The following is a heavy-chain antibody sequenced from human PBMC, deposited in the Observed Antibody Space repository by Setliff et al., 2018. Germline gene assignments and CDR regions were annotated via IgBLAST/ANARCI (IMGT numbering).Heavy chain of an antibody. Sequence: KASETLSLTCAVYGGSFSGYYWSWIRQPPGKGLEWIGEINHSGSTNNNPSLKSRVTISVDTSKNQFSLKLSSVTAADTAVYYCARTYSFWSGYFDYWGQGTLVTVSS. CDR3: ARTYSFWSGYFDY. D-gene: IGHD3-3*01. CDR1: GGSFSGYY. CDR2: INHSGST. V-gene: IGHV4-34*01. J-gene: IGHJ4*02.